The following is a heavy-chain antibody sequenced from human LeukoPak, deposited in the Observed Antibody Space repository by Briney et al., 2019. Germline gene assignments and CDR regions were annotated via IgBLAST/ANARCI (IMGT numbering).Heavy chain of an antibody. D-gene: IGHD5-12*01. Sequence: GGSLRLSCAASGFTVSSNYMSWVRQAPGKGLEWVSVIYSGGSTYYADSVKGRFTISRDNSKNTLYLQMNSLRAEDTAVYYCASGYSGYDSVYYYYYGMDVWGQGTTVTVSS. V-gene: IGHV3-53*01. CDR2: IYSGGST. CDR3: ASGYSGYDSVYYYYYGMDV. CDR1: GFTVSSNY. J-gene: IGHJ6*02.